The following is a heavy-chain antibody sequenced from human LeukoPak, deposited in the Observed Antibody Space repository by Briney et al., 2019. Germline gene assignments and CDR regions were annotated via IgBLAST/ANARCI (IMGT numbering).Heavy chain of an antibody. V-gene: IGHV3-64D*09. CDR1: GFTFSTYW. Sequence: GGSLRLSCAASGFTFSTYWMTWVRQAPGKGLEYVSSIGTNGISTYYADSVTGRFTISRDNSKNSLYLQMSSLRAEDTAVYYCVKGQEVVYAPTFDYWGRGTLVTVSS. D-gene: IGHD2-8*02. CDR3: VKGQEVVYAPTFDY. CDR2: IGTNGIST. J-gene: IGHJ4*02.